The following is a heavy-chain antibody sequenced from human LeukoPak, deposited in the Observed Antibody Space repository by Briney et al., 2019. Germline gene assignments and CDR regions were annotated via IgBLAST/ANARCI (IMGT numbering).Heavy chain of an antibody. V-gene: IGHV7-4-1*02. D-gene: IGHD5-24*01. CDR1: GYTFTIYA. CDR3: ARESQPRWLQLSAADS. J-gene: IGHJ4*02. Sequence: ASVKVSCKASGYTFTIYAMNWVRQAPGQGLEWMGWINTNTGNPTFAQGFTGRFVFSFDTSVSTAYLQISSLKSEDTAVYYCARESQPRWLQLSAADSWGQGTLVTVSS. CDR2: INTNTGNP.